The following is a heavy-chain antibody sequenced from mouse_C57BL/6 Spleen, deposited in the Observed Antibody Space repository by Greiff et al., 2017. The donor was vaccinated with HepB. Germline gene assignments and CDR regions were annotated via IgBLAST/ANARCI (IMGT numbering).Heavy chain of an antibody. V-gene: IGHV1-26*01. CDR1: GYTFTDYY. D-gene: IGHD1-1*01. CDR3: AREGESYVGYLDV. Sequence: EVQLQQSGPELVKPGASVKISCKASGYTFTDYYMNWVKQSHGKSLEWIGDINPNNGGTSYNQKFKGKATLTVDKSSSTAYMELRSLTSEDSAVYYCAREGESYVGYLDVWGTGTTVTVSS. J-gene: IGHJ1*03. CDR2: INPNNGGT.